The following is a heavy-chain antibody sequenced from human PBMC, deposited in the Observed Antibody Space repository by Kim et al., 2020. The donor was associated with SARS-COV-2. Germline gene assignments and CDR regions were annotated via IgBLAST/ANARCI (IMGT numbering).Heavy chain of an antibody. J-gene: IGHJ6*02. V-gene: IGHV3-30*02. D-gene: IGHD2-2*01. CDR3: AKELSPGYQGYYYYYGMDV. Sequence: GRFTISRDNSKNTLYLQMNSLRAEDTAVYYCAKELSPGYQGYYYYYGMDVWGQGTTVTVSS.